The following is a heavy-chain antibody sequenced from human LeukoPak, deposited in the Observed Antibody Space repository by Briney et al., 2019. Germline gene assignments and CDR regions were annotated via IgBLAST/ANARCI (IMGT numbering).Heavy chain of an antibody. CDR2: IYYSGST. Sequence: PSETLSLTCTVSGGSTSSYYWSWIRQPPGKGLEWIGYIYYSGSTNYNPSLKSRVTISVDTSKNQFSLKLSSVTAADTAVYYCARVQVVPAAISPSGYYYYGMDVWGKGTTVTVSS. CDR3: ARVQVVPAAISPSGYYYYGMDV. CDR1: GGSTSSYY. V-gene: IGHV4-59*01. D-gene: IGHD2-2*01. J-gene: IGHJ6*04.